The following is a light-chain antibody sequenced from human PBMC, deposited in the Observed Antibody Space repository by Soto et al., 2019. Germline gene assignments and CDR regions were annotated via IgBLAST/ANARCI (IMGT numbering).Light chain of an antibody. CDR1: QSGTRNY. Sequence: EIVFTPSRDTLSGSPAGRDTVSFSVSQSGTRNYLAWYQQKPGQAPRLLIFGASIRVTGIPDRFIGSGSRTDFTLTTPRLEPAAFPVYYGQHHVTSLTTFGQGTQVDIK. CDR3: QHHVTSLTT. CDR2: GAS. V-gene: IGKV3-20*01. J-gene: IGKJ1*01.